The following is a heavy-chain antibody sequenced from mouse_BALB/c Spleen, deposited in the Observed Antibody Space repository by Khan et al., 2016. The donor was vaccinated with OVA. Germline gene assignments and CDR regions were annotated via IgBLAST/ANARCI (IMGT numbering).Heavy chain of an antibody. CDR2: ISSGGDNI. CDR1: GFTFSTYA. V-gene: IGHV5-9-3*01. J-gene: IGHJ3*01. D-gene: IGHD1-1*01. CDR3: ARHNYGPFAY. Sequence: EVELVESGGDLVKPGGSLKLSCSASGFTFSTYAMSWVRQTAEKRLEWVATISSGGDNIFYPDSVKGRFTISRDTATNTLYLQMSSLRSDDTAMYYCARHNYGPFAYWVRGTLVTVSA.